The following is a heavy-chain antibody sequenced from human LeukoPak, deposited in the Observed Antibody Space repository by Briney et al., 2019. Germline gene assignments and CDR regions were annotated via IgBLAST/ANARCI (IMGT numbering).Heavy chain of an antibody. V-gene: IGHV4-30-2*01. CDR3: ARDYYDSSGYSGYFDY. CDR1: GGSISSGGYS. D-gene: IGHD3-22*01. Sequence: SETLSLTCAVSGGSISSGGYSWSWIRQPPGKGLEWIGYIYHSGSTYYNPSLKSRVTISVHRSKNQFSLKLSSVTAADTAVYYCARDYYDSSGYSGYFDYWGQGTLVTVSS. J-gene: IGHJ4*02. CDR2: IYHSGST.